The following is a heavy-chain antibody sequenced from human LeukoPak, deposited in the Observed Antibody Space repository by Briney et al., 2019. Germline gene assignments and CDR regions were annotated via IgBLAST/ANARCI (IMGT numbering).Heavy chain of an antibody. D-gene: IGHD3-16*02. V-gene: IGHV3-30*02. CDR3: AQGYVWGSYRQDY. J-gene: IGHJ4*02. CDR1: VFTFSTYG. Sequence: GGSLRLSCAASVFTFSTYGFHWVRQAPGKGLEWVAFIPSDGSHNYYANSVKGRFTISRDNSKNTLYLQMNSLRSEDTAVYYCAQGYVWGSYRQDYWGQGTLVTVSS. CDR2: IPSDGSHN.